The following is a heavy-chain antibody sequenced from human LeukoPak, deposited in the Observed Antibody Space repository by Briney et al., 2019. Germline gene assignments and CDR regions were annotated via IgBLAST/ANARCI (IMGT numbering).Heavy chain of an antibody. Sequence: GESLKISCKGSGYSFTRNWIGWGRQMPGKGLEWMGIIYPGDSDTRYSPSFQGQVTISADKSISTAYLQWSSLKASDTAMYYCARLTTVTTSGSFDYWGQGTLVTVSS. V-gene: IGHV5-51*01. CDR1: GYSFTRNW. CDR3: ARLTTVTTSGSFDY. CDR2: IYPGDSDT. D-gene: IGHD4-11*01. J-gene: IGHJ4*02.